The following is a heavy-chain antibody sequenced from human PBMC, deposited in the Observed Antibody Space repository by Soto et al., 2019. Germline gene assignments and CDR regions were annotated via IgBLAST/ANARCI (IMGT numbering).Heavy chain of an antibody. Sequence: GASVKVSCKASGYTFTSYGISWVRQAPGQGLEWMGWISAYNGNTNYAQKLQGRVTMTTDTSTSTAYMELRSLRSDDTAVYYCARGYSSVWSLDWFDPWGQGTLVTVSS. CDR1: GYTFTSYG. V-gene: IGHV1-18*04. CDR2: ISAYNGNT. D-gene: IGHD6-19*01. J-gene: IGHJ5*02. CDR3: ARGYSSVWSLDWFDP.